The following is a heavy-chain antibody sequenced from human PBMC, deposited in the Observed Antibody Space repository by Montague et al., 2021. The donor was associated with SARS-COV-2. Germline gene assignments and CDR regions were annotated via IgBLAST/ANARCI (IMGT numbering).Heavy chain of an antibody. CDR1: GYSISSGYY. CDR3: ARDVRYYDFWSGRAQTSPDY. V-gene: IGHV4-38-2*02. J-gene: IGHJ4*02. CDR2: IYHSGST. D-gene: IGHD3-3*01. Sequence: SETLSLTCTVSGYSISSGYYWGWIRQPPGKGLEWIGSIYHSGSTYYNPSLKSRVTISVDTSKDQFFLKLSSVTAADTAVYYCARDVRYYDFWSGRAQTSPDYWGQGTLVTVSS.